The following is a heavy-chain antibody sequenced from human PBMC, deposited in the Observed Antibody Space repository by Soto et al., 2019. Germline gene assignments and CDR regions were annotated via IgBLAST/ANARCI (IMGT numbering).Heavy chain of an antibody. D-gene: IGHD3-16*01. CDR1: GFTITNNY. V-gene: IGHV3-53*01. Sequence: GGSLRLSCAASGFTITNNYMTWVRQAPGKGLEWVSLIDSGGDTYYADSVKGRFTLSRDSSKNTLYLQIDSLRTEDTAVYNCARGGSLYYYYGIDVWGQGTTVTVSS. J-gene: IGHJ6*02. CDR2: IDSGGDT. CDR3: ARGGSLYYYYGIDV.